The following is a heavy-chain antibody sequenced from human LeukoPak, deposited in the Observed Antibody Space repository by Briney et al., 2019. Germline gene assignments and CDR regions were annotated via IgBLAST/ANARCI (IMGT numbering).Heavy chain of an antibody. J-gene: IGHJ6*02. CDR2: INEDGSVK. D-gene: IGHD3-10*01. Sequence: GGSLRLSCAASGFTFSRSWMTWVRQASGEGLEWLGNINEDGSVKNYVGSVKGRFTISRDNAKNSLYLQMNSLRAEDTAVYYCARGVKVRGVNYYGMDVWGQGTTVTVSS. CDR3: ARGVKVRGVNYYGMDV. V-gene: IGHV3-7*01. CDR1: GFTFSRSW.